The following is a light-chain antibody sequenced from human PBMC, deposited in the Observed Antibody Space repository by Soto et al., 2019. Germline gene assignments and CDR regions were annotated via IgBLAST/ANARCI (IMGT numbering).Light chain of an antibody. CDR2: GAS. CDR1: QSVGSNY. J-gene: IGKJ3*01. CDR3: QQYTTSPFT. Sequence: EIVMTQSPATVSVSPGERATLSCRASQSVGSNYLAWYQQKPGQAPRVLIYGASSRATGIPDRFSGSGSGADFTLTISRLEPEDFAVYYCQQYTTSPFTFGPGTKVDIK. V-gene: IGKV3-20*01.